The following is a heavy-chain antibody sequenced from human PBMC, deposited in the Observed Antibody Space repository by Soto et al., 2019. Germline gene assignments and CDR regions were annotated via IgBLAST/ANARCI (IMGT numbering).Heavy chain of an antibody. CDR2: INAGNGNT. CDR3: ASCPQNCITSSPCCLFFDY. V-gene: IGHV1-3*01. J-gene: IGHJ4*02. D-gene: IGHD3-10*01. CDR1: GYTFTSYD. Sequence: EASVKVSCQASGYTFTSYDINWVRQATGQGLEWMGLINAGNGNTKYSQKFQGRVTLTRDTSASTAYMELSSLRSEDTAVYYCASCPQNCITSSPCCLFFDYWGQGTLVTVSS.